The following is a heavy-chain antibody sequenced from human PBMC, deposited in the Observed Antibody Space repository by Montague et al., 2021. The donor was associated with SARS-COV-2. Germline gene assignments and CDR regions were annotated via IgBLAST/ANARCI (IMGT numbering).Heavy chain of an antibody. D-gene: IGHD3-22*01. V-gene: IGHV4-39*02. CDR3: AREGFSSGYYET. CDR2: IYYSGST. Sequence: TLSLTCSVSGGSISSSNYYWGWIRQPPGKGLEWIGSIYYSGSTYYNPSLKSRVAISVDTSKNQFSLILRSMTAADTAVFYCAREGFSSGYYETWGQGTLVTVSS. J-gene: IGHJ5*02. CDR1: GGSISSSNYY.